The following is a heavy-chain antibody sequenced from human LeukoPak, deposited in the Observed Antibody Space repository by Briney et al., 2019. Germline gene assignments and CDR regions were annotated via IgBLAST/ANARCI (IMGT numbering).Heavy chain of an antibody. V-gene: IGHV3-21*01. CDR1: GGTISSNY. J-gene: IGHJ6*02. CDR2: ISSSSSYI. D-gene: IGHD3-16*01. CDR3: AREGGYQYYYAMDV. Sequence: GTLSLTCAVSGGTISSNYWWSWVRQPPGKGLEWVSSISSSSSYIYYADSVKGRFTISRDNAKNSLYLQMSSLRAEDAAVYYCAREGGYQYYYAMDVWGQGTTVTVSS.